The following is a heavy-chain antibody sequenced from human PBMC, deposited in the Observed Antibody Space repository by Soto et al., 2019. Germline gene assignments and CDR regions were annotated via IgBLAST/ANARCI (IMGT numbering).Heavy chain of an antibody. J-gene: IGHJ4*02. D-gene: IGHD3-10*01. Sequence: EVQLVESGGGLVQPGGSLRLSCAASGFTFSDHYMDWVRQAPGKGLERVGRTRNKANSYSTEYAASVRGRFTISRDESKNSLYLQTNSLKTEDTDVYYCDRTSHYGSGSWNFDYWGQGTLVTVSS. CDR2: TRNKANSYST. CDR1: GFTFSDHY. CDR3: DRTSHYGSGSWNFDY. V-gene: IGHV3-72*01.